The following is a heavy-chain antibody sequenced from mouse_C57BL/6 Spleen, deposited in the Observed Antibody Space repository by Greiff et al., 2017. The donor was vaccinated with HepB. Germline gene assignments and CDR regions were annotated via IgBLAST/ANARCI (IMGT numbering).Heavy chain of an antibody. Sequence: QVQLKQSGPELVKPGASVKISCKASGYAFSSSWMNWVKQRPGKGLEWIGRIYPGDGDTNYNGKFKGKATLTADKSSSTAYLQLSSLTSEDSAVYFCATLLRFANWGQGTLVTVSA. J-gene: IGHJ3*01. CDR3: ATLLRFAN. D-gene: IGHD1-2*01. V-gene: IGHV1-82*01. CDR2: IYPGDGDT. CDR1: GYAFSSSW.